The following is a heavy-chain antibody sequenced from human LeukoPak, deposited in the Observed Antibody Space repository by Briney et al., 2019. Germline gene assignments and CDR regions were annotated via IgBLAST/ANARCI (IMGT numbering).Heavy chain of an antibody. CDR1: GFSFKNYA. CDR3: AKIAPWGALTTTDGFDY. D-gene: IGHD4-17*01. J-gene: IGHJ4*02. Sequence: PGGSLRLPCAASGFSFKNYAMSWVRQAPGEGLEWVSGISDNGDRTYYADSVRGRFTISRDNSKNTLYVQMDSLRVEDTAVYYCAKIAPWGALTTTDGFDYWGQGALVTVSS. CDR2: ISDNGDRT. V-gene: IGHV3-23*01.